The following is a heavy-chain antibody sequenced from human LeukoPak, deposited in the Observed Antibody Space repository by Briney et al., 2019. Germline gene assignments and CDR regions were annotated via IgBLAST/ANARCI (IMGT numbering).Heavy chain of an antibody. Sequence: ASVKVSCKASGFTFTSYDINWVRQASGQGLEWMGWMNPNNGNTGYAQKFQGRVTMTRDTSISTAYMELRGLRSEGTAVYYCVRDGEGVAISVNYWFDPWGQGTLVTVSS. CDR1: GFTFTSYD. D-gene: IGHD3-10*01. CDR3: VRDGEGVAISVNYWFDP. V-gene: IGHV1-8*01. J-gene: IGHJ5*02. CDR2: MNPNNGNT.